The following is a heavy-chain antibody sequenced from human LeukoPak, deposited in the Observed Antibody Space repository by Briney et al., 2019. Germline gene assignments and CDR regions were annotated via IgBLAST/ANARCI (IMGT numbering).Heavy chain of an antibody. D-gene: IGHD1-26*01. CDR2: MNQDGSEK. Sequence: GGSLRLSCAASGFTFSSYAMSWVRQAPGKGLEWVANMNQDGSEKYYVDSVKGRFTISRDNAKNSLYLQMNSLRAEDTAVYYCARDKLVGATTGSLFDYWGQGTLVTVSS. V-gene: IGHV3-7*01. CDR3: ARDKLVGATTGSLFDY. J-gene: IGHJ4*02. CDR1: GFTFSSYA.